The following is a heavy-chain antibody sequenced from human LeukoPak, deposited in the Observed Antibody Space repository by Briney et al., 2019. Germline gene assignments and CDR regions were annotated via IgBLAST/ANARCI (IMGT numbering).Heavy chain of an antibody. CDR3: ARGGGDDFDY. J-gene: IGHJ4*02. CDR2: IYTSGNT. V-gene: IGHV4-4*07. CDR1: GGSISSYF. Sequence: KPSETLSLTCTVSGGSISSYFWSWIRQPAGKGPEWIGRIYTSGNTKYNPSLKSRVTMSVDTSKNQFSLKVSSVTAADTAVYYCARGGGDDFDYWGQGTLVTVSS. D-gene: IGHD2-21*02.